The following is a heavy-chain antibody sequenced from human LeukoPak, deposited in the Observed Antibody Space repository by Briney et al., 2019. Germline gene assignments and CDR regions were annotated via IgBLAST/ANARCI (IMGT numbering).Heavy chain of an antibody. CDR3: ARVGSYGMDV. CDR1: GFTFSSYG. D-gene: IGHD3-10*01. J-gene: IGHJ6*02. V-gene: IGHV3-74*01. Sequence: GGSLRLSCAASGFTFSSYGMHWVRQAPGKGLVWVSRIYSDGSLITYADSVKGRFTISRDNARNTLYLQMNSLTAEDTAVYYCARVGSYGMDVWGQGTTVTVSS. CDR2: IYSDGSLI.